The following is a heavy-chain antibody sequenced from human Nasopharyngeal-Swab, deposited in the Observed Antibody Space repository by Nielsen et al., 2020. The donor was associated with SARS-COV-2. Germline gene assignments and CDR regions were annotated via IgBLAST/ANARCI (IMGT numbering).Heavy chain of an antibody. D-gene: IGHD1-20*01. J-gene: IGHJ4*02. CDR1: GGSISSYYW. V-gene: IGHV2-5*01. CDR2: IRWNDDT. Sequence: TLSLTCTVSGGSISSYYWSWIRQPPGKALEWLALIRWNDDTHYTPSLETRLTITKDTSKNQVILTMTNVDPADTGTYFCAQDYDWKMHYWGQGTLVTVSS. CDR3: AQDYDWKMHY.